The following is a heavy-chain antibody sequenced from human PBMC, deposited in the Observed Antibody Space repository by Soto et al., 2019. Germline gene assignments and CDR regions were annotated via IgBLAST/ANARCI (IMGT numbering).Heavy chain of an antibody. J-gene: IGHJ4*02. V-gene: IGHV4-59*01. D-gene: IGHD6-19*01. CDR3: ARVAYTSGFNFCDY. CDR1: GGSISGYY. CDR2: IDYSGSA. Sequence: TVSGGSISGYYWSWIRQSPGKGLEWIGYIDYSGSANYNPSLKSRVTMSADTSKNQFSLRLSSVTAADTAVYYCARVAYTSGFNFCDYWGPGTLVTVSS.